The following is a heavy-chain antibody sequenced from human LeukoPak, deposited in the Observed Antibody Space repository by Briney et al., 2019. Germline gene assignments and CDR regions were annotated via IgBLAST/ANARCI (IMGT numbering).Heavy chain of an antibody. D-gene: IGHD1-26*01. Sequence: GGSLRLSCAASGFTFSSYWMSWVRQAPGKGLEWVANIKQDGSGKYYVDSVKGRFTISRDNAKNSLSLQMNSLRAEDTALYYCAKEDGWELLDYWGQGTLVTVSS. CDR2: IKQDGSGK. CDR1: GFTFSSYW. CDR3: AKEDGWELLDY. J-gene: IGHJ4*02. V-gene: IGHV3-7*01.